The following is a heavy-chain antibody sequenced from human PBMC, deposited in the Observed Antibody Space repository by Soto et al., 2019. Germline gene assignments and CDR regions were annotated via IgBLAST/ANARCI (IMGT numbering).Heavy chain of an antibody. CDR3: ARGQENGSGSYYNPYYFDY. J-gene: IGHJ4*02. D-gene: IGHD3-10*01. CDR1: GYTFTSYG. CDR2: ISAYNGNT. V-gene: IGHV1-18*01. Sequence: ASVKVSCKASGYTFTSYGISWVRQAPGQGLEWMGWISAYNGNTNYAQKLQGRVTMTTDTSTSTAYMELRSLRSGDTAVYYCARGQENGSGSYYNPYYFDYWGQGTLVTVSS.